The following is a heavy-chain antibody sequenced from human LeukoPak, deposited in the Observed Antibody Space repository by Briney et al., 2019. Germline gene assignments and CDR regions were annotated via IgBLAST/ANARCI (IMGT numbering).Heavy chain of an antibody. J-gene: IGHJ4*02. D-gene: IGHD1-1*01. CDR3: AKGLERESRLDS. CDR1: GFTFSSYA. V-gene: IGHV3-23*01. CDR2: ISGTGSST. Sequence: GGSLRLSCAASGFTFSSYAMSWVRQAPGKGLEWVSAISGTGSSTYYADSVRGRFTISSDIFKNTLYLQMNGLRADDTALYYCAKGLERESRLDSWGQGTLVTVSS.